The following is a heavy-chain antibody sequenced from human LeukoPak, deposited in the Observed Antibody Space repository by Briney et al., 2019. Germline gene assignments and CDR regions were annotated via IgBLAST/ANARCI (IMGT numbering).Heavy chain of an antibody. Sequence: GGSLRLSCAASGFTVSSNYMSWVRQAPGKGLEWVSAISGSGGSTYYADSVKGRFTISRDNSKNTLYLQMNSLRAEDTAVYYCAPNIVVVPAALWGQGTLVTVSS. V-gene: IGHV3-23*01. CDR3: APNIVVVPAAL. D-gene: IGHD2-2*01. CDR1: GFTVSSNY. CDR2: ISGSGGST. J-gene: IGHJ4*02.